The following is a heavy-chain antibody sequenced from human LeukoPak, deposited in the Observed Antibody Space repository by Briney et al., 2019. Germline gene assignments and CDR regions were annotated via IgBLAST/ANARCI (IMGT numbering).Heavy chain of an antibody. Sequence: GGSLRLSCAASGFTFGSYSMNWVRQAPGKGLEWVSSISSSSSYIYYADSVKGRFTISRDNAKNSLYLQMNSLRAEDTAVYYCATITSETDAFDIWGQGTMVTVSS. D-gene: IGHD3-16*01. CDR3: ATITSETDAFDI. CDR1: GFTFGSYS. J-gene: IGHJ3*02. CDR2: ISSSSSYI. V-gene: IGHV3-21*01.